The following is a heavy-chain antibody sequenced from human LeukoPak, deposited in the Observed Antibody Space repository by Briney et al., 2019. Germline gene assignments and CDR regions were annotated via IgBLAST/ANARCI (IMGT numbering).Heavy chain of an antibody. V-gene: IGHV1-8*01. CDR3: ARGPVSTHGMDV. D-gene: IGHD2-2*01. Sequence: ASVTVSCKASGYTFTSYDINWVRQATGQGLEWMGWKNPNSGRTGFAQKFQGRLTMTTNTSISTAYMELSSLTSEDTAEYDCARGPVSTHGMDVLVQGTTVTVSS. CDR1: GYTFTSYD. J-gene: IGHJ6*02. CDR2: KNPNSGRT.